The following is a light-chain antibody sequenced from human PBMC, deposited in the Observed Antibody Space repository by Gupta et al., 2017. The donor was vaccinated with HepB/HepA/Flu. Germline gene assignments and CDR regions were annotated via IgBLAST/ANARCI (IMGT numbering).Light chain of an antibody. Sequence: DIQMTQSPSTLSASIGDRVAITCRASQSIGSWLAWYQQRPGKAPTLLIYKASTLDSGVPSRFSDNGSGTEFTLTINRLQSDDLATYYCQQYNSFSRTFGQGTKVEI. CDR2: KAS. V-gene: IGKV1-5*03. CDR3: QQYNSFSRT. CDR1: QSIGSW. J-gene: IGKJ1*01.